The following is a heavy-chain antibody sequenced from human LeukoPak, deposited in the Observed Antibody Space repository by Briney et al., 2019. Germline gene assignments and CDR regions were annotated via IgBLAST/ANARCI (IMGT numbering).Heavy chain of an antibody. D-gene: IGHD3-10*01. CDR2: ISWNSGSI. CDR3: AKLRFGELLPYYFVY. J-gene: IGHJ4*02. Sequence: PGGSLRLSCAASGFTFDDYAMHWVRQAPGKGLEWVSGISWNSGSIGYADSVKGRFTISRDNAKNSLYLQMNSLRAEDTALYYCAKLRFGELLPYYFVYWGQGTLVTVSS. V-gene: IGHV3-9*01. CDR1: GFTFDDYA.